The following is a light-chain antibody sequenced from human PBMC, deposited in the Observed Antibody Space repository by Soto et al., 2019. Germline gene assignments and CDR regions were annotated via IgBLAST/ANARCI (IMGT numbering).Light chain of an antibody. V-gene: IGKV1-17*01. Sequence: DIQMTQSPSSLSASVGDRVTITCRASQGISNLLGWFQHKPGKAPKRLVYAASSLQGGVPSRFSGSGSGTEFTLTITGLQPEDFADYYCLQHNTYPYTFGQGTKLEIK. CDR1: QGISNL. CDR3: LQHNTYPYT. J-gene: IGKJ2*01. CDR2: AAS.